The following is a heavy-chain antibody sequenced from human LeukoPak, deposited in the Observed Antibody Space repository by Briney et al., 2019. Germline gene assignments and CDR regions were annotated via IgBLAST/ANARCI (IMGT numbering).Heavy chain of an antibody. Sequence: GASVKVSCKASGYTFTGYYMHWVRQAPGQGLEWMGWINPNSGGTNYAQKFQGRVTMTRDTSISTVYMDLSSLKSDDTAVYYCARDLNWGPDYWGQGTLVIVSS. D-gene: IGHD7-27*01. CDR3: ARDLNWGPDY. CDR2: INPNSGGT. CDR1: GYTFTGYY. J-gene: IGHJ4*02. V-gene: IGHV1-2*02.